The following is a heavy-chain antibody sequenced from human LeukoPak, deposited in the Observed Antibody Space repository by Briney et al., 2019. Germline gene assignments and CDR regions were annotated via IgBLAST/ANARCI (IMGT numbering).Heavy chain of an antibody. CDR3: ARWGMGAAAGTAVFDY. D-gene: IGHD6-13*01. CDR2: IWYDGGNK. J-gene: IGHJ4*02. CDR1: KFTFSNYG. V-gene: IGHV3-33*01. Sequence: GGSLRLSCAASKFTFSNYGMQWVRQAPGKGLEWVAVIWYDGGNKYYADSVKGRFTISRDNSKNTLYLQMNSLRAEDTAVYYCARWGMGAAAGTAVFDYWGQGTLVTVSS.